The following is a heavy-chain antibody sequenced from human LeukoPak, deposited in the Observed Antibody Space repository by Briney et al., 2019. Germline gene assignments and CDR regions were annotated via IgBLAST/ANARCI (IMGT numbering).Heavy chain of an antibody. D-gene: IGHD2-15*01. V-gene: IGHV3-53*01. CDR3: ARVRYCSGGSCPQGNWFDP. J-gene: IGHJ5*02. CDR2: IYSGGST. Sequence: GGSLRLSCAASGFTFDDYAMHWVRQAPGKGLEWDSVIYSGGSTYYADSVKGRFTISRDNSKNTLYLQMNSLRAEDTAVYYCARVRYCSGGSCPQGNWFDPWGQGTLVTVSS. CDR1: GFTFDDYA.